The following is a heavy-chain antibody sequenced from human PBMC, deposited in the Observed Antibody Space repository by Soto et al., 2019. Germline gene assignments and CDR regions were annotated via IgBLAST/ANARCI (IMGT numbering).Heavy chain of an antibody. CDR3: ARGRKNPYHLPVVARYYYYGMDV. J-gene: IGHJ6*02. D-gene: IGHD2-15*01. Sequence: QAGGSLRLSCAASGFTFSSYWMSWVRQAPGEGLEWVANIKQDGSEKYYVDSVKGRFTISRDNAKNSLYLQMNSLRAEDTAVYYCARGRKNPYHLPVVARYYYYGMDVWGQGTTVTVSS. CDR2: IKQDGSEK. CDR1: GFTFSSYW. V-gene: IGHV3-7*03.